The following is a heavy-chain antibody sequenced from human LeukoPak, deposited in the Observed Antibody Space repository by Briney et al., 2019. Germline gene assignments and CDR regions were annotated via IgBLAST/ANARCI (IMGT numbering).Heavy chain of an antibody. CDR1: VATFTSYA. Sequence: SQKVSCKASVATFTSYAVSWVRQAPGQGLEWRGGIIPIIGTAKYAQKFPGRVTIAAAKSTSTAYMELSSLRSEDTAVYYCASDTSGYCRGGSCYYRWGQGTLVTVSS. J-gene: IGHJ4*02. V-gene: IGHV1-69*06. D-gene: IGHD2-15*01. CDR3: ASDTSGYCRGGSCYYR. CDR2: IIPIIGTA.